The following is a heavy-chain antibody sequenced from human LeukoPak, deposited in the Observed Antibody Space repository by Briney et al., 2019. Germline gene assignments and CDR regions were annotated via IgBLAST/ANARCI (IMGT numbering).Heavy chain of an antibody. CDR1: GFTFSSYA. D-gene: IGHD6-19*01. V-gene: IGHV3-30*14. CDR3: ARAGHYHHAFDI. CDR2: ISYDGSNK. J-gene: IGHJ3*02. Sequence: PGRSLRLSCAASGFTFSSYAMHWVRQAPGKGLEWVAVISYDGSNKYYADSVKGRFTISRDNSKNTLYLQMNSLRVEDTAVFYCARAGHYHHAFDIWGQGTMVTVSS.